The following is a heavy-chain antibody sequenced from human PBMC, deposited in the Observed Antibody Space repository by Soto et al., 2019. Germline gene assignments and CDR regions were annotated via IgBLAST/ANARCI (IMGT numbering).Heavy chain of an antibody. CDR3: SRDALWLRFWYFDL. CDR1: GGSSSSGGYY. Sequence: QVQLQESAPGLVKPSQTLSLTCTVSGGSSSSGGYYWSWIRQHPGKGLEWIGYIYYSGSTYYNPSLQSRVTISVDTSRNQFSLKLSSVPAADTAVYYCSRDALWLRFWYFDLWGRGTLVTVSS. J-gene: IGHJ2*01. CDR2: IYYSGST. D-gene: IGHD3-10*01. V-gene: IGHV4-31*03.